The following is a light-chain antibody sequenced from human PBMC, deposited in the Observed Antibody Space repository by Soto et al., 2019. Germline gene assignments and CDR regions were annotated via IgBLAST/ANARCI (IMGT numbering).Light chain of an antibody. CDR2: DAS. Sequence: EIVLTQSPGTLSLSPGERATLSCMASQSVSSYLAWYQQKPGQAPRLLIYDASNRATGIPARFSGSGSGTDFTLTISRLEPEDFAVYFCQQCASSAITFGQGTRLEIK. V-gene: IGKV3-20*01. CDR3: QQCASSAIT. CDR1: QSVSSY. J-gene: IGKJ5*01.